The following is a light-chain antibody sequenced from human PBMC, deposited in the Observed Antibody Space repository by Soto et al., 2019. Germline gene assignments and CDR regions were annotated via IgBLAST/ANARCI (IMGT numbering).Light chain of an antibody. V-gene: IGKV3-11*01. CDR2: DTS. Sequence: VMAESPATLALARGGRATLSCRASQSVSRYLAWYQQKPGQAPRLLIYDTSYRATGIPARFSGSGSGTDFTITISSLEPQDFAVYYCQQRSNWITFGQGTRLEIK. J-gene: IGKJ5*01. CDR1: QSVSRY. CDR3: QQRSNWIT.